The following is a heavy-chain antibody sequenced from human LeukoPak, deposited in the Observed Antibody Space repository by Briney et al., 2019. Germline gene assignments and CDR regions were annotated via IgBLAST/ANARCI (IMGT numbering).Heavy chain of an antibody. J-gene: IGHJ4*02. CDR1: GYTFTSYD. CDR3: ASRRGYSYGY. Sequence: GASVKVSCKASGYTFTSYDINWVRQATGQGLEWMGWMNPNTGNTGYAQQFQGRVTMTRNTSISTAYMELSSLKSEDTAVYFCASRRGYSYGYWGQGTLVTVSS. D-gene: IGHD5-18*01. CDR2: MNPNTGNT. V-gene: IGHV1-8*01.